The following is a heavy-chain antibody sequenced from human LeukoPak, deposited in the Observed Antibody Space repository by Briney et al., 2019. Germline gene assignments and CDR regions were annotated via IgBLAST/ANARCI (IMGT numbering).Heavy chain of an antibody. J-gene: IGHJ4*02. Sequence: PSETLSLTCTVSGGSISSYYWSWIRQPPGKGLEWIGYIYYSGSTNYNPSLKSRVTISVDTSKNQFSLKLSSVTAADTAVYYCAMLDIHYDSSGFDYWGQGTLVTVSS. CDR2: IYYSGST. CDR3: AMLDIHYDSSGFDY. CDR1: GGSISSYY. D-gene: IGHD3-22*01. V-gene: IGHV4-59*01.